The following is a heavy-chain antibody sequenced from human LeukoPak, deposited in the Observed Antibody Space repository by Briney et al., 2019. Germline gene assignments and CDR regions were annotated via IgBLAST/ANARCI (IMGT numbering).Heavy chain of an antibody. D-gene: IGHD1-14*01. V-gene: IGHV3-23*01. CDR2: ISAGGDMT. CDR3: ASRNRAWHQFDY. J-gene: IGHJ4*02. Sequence: GGSLRLSCAASGFTFSSYAMTWVRQAPGKELEWVSSISAGGDMTYYADSVKGRFTNSRDNSKNTLYLQMNSLRPEDTAVYYCASRNRAWHQFDYWGQGTLVTVSS. CDR1: GFTFSSYA.